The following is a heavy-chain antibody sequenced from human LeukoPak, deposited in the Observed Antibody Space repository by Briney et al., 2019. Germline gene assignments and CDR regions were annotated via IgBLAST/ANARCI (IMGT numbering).Heavy chain of an antibody. V-gene: IGHV3-21*01. CDR1: GFTFSSYS. CDR2: IGTSSSTHI. J-gene: IGHJ4*02. CDR3: AREGPVDCSSTSCYADY. D-gene: IGHD2-2*01. Sequence: GGSLRLSCAASGFTFSSYSMNWVRQAPGKGLEWVSSIGTSSSTHIYYADSVKGRFTISRDNAKSSLSPQMNSLRGEDTAVYYCAREGPVDCSSTSCYADYWGQGTLVTVSS.